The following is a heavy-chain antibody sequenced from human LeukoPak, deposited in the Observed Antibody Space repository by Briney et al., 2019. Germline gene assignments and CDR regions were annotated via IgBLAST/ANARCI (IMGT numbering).Heavy chain of an antibody. CDR2: ISGSGGST. CDR3: AKDEGGYSYFDY. Sequence: GGSLRLSCAASGFTYSNVWMSWVRQAPGKGLEWVSAISGSGGSTYYADSVKGRFTISRDNSKNTLYLQMNSLRAEDTAVYYCAKDEGGYSYFDYWGQGTLVTVSS. D-gene: IGHD5-12*01. V-gene: IGHV3-23*01. CDR1: GFTYSNVW. J-gene: IGHJ4*02.